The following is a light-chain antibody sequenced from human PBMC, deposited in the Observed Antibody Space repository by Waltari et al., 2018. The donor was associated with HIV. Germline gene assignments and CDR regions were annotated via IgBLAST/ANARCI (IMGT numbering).Light chain of an antibody. Sequence: DIVMTQTPPSLSVTPGQPASFSCNSSQSLKQTDGKTYWYWYLQMPGQSPQVLIYEVSKRYTGVPDRFSGSGSGTHFTLKIARVEAEDVGSYYCMQSLHLLYTCGHGTKLEIK. CDR3: MQSLHLLYT. V-gene: IGKV2D-29*02. CDR1: QSLKQTDGKTY. J-gene: IGKJ2*01. CDR2: EVS.